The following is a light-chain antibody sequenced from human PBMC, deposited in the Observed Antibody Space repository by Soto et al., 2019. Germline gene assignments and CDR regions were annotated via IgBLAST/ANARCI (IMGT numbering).Light chain of an antibody. CDR1: KSVRDN. CDR3: QQYNNWPLT. Sequence: VMAKSPATLSVSMSARARATLSSSASKSVRDNLGWHQQKPRQPPRLLIYGATTRATGIPARFSGSGSGTEFTLTISSLQSEDFAVYYCQQYNNWPLTFGRGTKVDIK. J-gene: IGKJ4*01. V-gene: IGKV3D-15*01. CDR2: GAT.